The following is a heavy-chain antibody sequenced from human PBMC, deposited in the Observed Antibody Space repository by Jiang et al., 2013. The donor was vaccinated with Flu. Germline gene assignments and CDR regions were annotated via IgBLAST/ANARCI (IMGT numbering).Heavy chain of an antibody. Sequence: VQLLESGGGLVQPGGSLRLSCAASGFTFNHFWMTWVRQAPGKGLEWVANIKQDGSERYYVDSLKGRFTISRDNAKNSLYLQMNSLRAEDTAVYYCARRGYCSSVYCYTPDYYSMDVWGQGTTVTVSS. CDR2: IKQDGSER. D-gene: IGHD2-2*01. V-gene: IGHV3-7*01. CDR3: ARRGYCSSVYCYTPDYYSMDV. CDR1: GFTFNHFW. J-gene: IGHJ6*02.